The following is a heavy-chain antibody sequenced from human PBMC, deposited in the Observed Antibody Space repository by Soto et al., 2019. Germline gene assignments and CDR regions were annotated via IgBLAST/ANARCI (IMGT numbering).Heavy chain of an antibody. V-gene: IGHV4-59*01. CDR3: ARVIGYEYVWGSYRQPFDY. CDR2: IYYSGNT. J-gene: IGHJ4*02. D-gene: IGHD3-16*02. Sequence: QVQLQESGPGLVQPSETLSLTCTVSGGSISSYYWSWIRQPPGKGLEWIGYIYYSGNTNYNPSLKSRVTISVDTSKNQFSLKLSSVTAADTAVYYCARVIGYEYVWGSYRQPFDYWGQGTLVTVSS. CDR1: GGSISSYY.